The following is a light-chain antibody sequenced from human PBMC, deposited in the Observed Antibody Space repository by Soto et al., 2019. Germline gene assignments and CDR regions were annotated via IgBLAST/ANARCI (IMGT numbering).Light chain of an antibody. J-gene: IGKJ3*01. CDR3: QQAHSVPFT. Sequence: DIQMTQSPSSVSASVGDRVTISCRASQVIGSWLAWYQVKPGEAHELLIYGASNLRSGVPSSFSCSGSRKSYTLTISSLQPEDFATYFCQQAHSVPFTVGHGTKVDIQ. V-gene: IGKV1-12*01. CDR2: GAS. CDR1: QVIGSW.